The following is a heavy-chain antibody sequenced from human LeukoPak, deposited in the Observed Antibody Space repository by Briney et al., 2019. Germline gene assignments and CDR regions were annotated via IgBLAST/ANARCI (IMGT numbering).Heavy chain of an antibody. D-gene: IGHD3-10*01. CDR1: GFTFSSYD. V-gene: IGHV3-13*01. J-gene: IGHJ3*02. CDR2: IGTAGDT. Sequence: GGSLRLSCAASGFTFSSYDMHWVRQATGKGLEWVSAIGTAGDTYYPGSVKGRFTISRENAKNSLYLQTNSLRAGDTAVYYCAREDLVRDAFDIWGQGTMVTVSS. CDR3: AREDLVRDAFDI.